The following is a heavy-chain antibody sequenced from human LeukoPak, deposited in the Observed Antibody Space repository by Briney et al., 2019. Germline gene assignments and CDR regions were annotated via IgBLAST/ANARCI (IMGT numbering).Heavy chain of an antibody. J-gene: IGHJ4*02. Sequence: PGRSLRLSCAASGFTLSSYGMHWVRQAPGKGLEWVAVIWYDGSNKYYADSVKGRFTISRDNSKNTLYLQMNSLRAEDTAVYYCATGEAMAPGVIAYFDYWGQGTLVTVSS. CDR3: ATGEAMAPGVIAYFDY. CDR2: IWYDGSNK. V-gene: IGHV3-33*01. D-gene: IGHD3-10*01. CDR1: GFTLSSYG.